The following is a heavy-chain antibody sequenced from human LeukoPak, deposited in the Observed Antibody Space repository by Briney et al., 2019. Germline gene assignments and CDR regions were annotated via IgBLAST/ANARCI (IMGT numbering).Heavy chain of an antibody. D-gene: IGHD3-22*01. CDR1: GFTFSDYY. CDR2: ISSSGLTI. Sequence: PGGSLRLSCAASGFTFSDYYMIWVRQGPGKGLEWISYISSSGLTINYADSVKGRFTISRDNAKNSLYLQMNSLGAEDTAVYYCARDGGGTARIVVPDYWGQGTLVTVSS. CDR3: ARDGGGTARIVVPDY. V-gene: IGHV3-11*01. J-gene: IGHJ4*02.